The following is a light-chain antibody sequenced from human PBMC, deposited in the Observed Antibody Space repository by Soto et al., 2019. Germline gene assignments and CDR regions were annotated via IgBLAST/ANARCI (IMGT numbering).Light chain of an antibody. CDR1: NIGSKS. V-gene: IGLV3-21*04. CDR3: QVWDSSSDLVV. Sequence: SYVLAQPPSVSVAPVTTARITCGGNNIGSKSEHWYQQKPGQSPVVVIYYNSDRPSGIPERFSGSNSGNTATLTISSVESGDEADYHCQVWDSSSDLVVFGGGTKLTVL. J-gene: IGLJ2*01. CDR2: YNS.